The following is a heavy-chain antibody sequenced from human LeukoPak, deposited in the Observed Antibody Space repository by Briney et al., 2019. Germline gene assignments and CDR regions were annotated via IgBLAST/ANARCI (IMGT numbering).Heavy chain of an antibody. CDR3: ARGPPTAQYFQH. J-gene: IGHJ1*01. V-gene: IGHV1-8*03. D-gene: IGHD1-1*01. CDR2: INPNSGNT. CDR1: GGTFTTYD. Sequence: ASVKVSCKASGGTFTTYDINWVRQATGQGLQWMGWINPNSGNTGYAQKFQGRITITRNTSISTVYMELSSLRSEDTAVYYCARGPPTAQYFQHWGQGTLVTVSS.